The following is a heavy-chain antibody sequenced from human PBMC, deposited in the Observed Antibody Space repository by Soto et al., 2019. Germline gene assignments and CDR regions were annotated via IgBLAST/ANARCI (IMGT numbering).Heavy chain of an antibody. CDR3: ATSSMLTVRMGFDY. V-gene: IGHV3-23*01. D-gene: IGHD3-16*01. J-gene: IGHJ4*02. Sequence: EVQLLESGGGLVQPGGSLRLSCAASGFTFNTYAMSWVRQVPGRGLEWVSTITYNGGTTYYADSVKGRFTISRDNSKNTLYLQMSSLRAEDTAIYYCATSSMLTVRMGFDYWGQGTLVTVSS. CDR2: ITYNGGTT. CDR1: GFTFNTYA.